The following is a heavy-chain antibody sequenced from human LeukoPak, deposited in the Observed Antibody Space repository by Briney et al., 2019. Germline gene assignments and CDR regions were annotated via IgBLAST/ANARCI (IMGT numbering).Heavy chain of an antibody. J-gene: IGHJ4*02. CDR1: GFTFSSYA. CDR3: AKSMVRGVIMSRGVYFDY. V-gene: IGHV3-23*01. D-gene: IGHD3-10*01. Sequence: PGGSLRLSCAASGFTFSSYAMSWVRQAPGKGLEWVSAISGSGGSTYYADSVKGRFTISRDNSKNTLYLQMNSLRAEDTAVYYCAKSMVRGVIMSRGVYFDYWGQGTLVTVTS. CDR2: ISGSGGST.